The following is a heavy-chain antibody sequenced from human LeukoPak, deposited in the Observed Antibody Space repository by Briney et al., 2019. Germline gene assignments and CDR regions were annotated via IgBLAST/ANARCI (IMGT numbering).Heavy chain of an antibody. CDR3: ASDPSIAARRGFDY. V-gene: IGHV4-34*01. D-gene: IGHD6-6*01. CDR2: INHSGST. CDR1: GGSFSGYY. J-gene: IGHJ4*02. Sequence: PSETLSLTCAVYGGSFSGYYWSWIRQPPGKGLEWIGEINHSGSTNYNPSLKSRVTISVDTSKNQFSLKLSSVTAADTAVYYCASDPSIAARRGFDYWGQGTLVTVSS.